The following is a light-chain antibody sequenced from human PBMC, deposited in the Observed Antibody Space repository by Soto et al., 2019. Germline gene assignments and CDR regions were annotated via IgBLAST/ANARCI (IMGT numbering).Light chain of an antibody. CDR3: QQYGSSLWT. CDR2: GAS. V-gene: IGKV3-20*01. CDR1: QSVSSY. J-gene: IGKJ1*01. Sequence: EIVLPQSPATLSLSPGERATLSCRASQSVSSYLAWYQQKPGQAPRLLIYGASSRATGIPDRFSGSGSGTDFTLTISRLEPEDFAVYYCQQYGSSLWTFGQGTKVDIK.